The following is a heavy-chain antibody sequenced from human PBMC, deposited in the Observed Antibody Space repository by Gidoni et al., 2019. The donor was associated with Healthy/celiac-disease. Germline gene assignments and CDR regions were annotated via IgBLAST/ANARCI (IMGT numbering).Heavy chain of an antibody. CDR3: AKEVTIFGVVINPDAFDI. Sequence: EVQLLESGGGLVQPGGSLRLSCVASGFTFSSYAMGWVRQAPGKGLEWVSAISGSGGSTYYADSVKGRFTISRDNSKNTLYLQMNSLRAEDTAVYYCAKEVTIFGVVINPDAFDIWGQGTMVTVSS. CDR2: ISGSGGST. CDR1: GFTFSSYA. J-gene: IGHJ3*02. D-gene: IGHD3-3*01. V-gene: IGHV3-23*01.